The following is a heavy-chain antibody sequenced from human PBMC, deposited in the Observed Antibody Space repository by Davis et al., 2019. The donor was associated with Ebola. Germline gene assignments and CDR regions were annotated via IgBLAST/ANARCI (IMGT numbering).Heavy chain of an antibody. D-gene: IGHD3-9*01. CDR2: IKQDGSEK. CDR1: GFTFSSYW. CDR3: ARDRALKYYDILTGPNWFDP. Sequence: GESLKISCAASGFTFSSYWMSWVRQAPGKGLEWVANIKQDGSEKYYVDSVKGRFTISRDNAKNSLYLQMNSLRAEDTAVYYCARDRALKYYDILTGPNWFDPWGQGTLVTVSS. J-gene: IGHJ5*02. V-gene: IGHV3-7*03.